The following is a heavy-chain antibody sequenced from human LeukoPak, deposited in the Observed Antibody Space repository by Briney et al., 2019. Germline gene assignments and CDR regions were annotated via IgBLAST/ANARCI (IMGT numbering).Heavy chain of an antibody. CDR3: ARATYYDSSVFFDY. Sequence: PSETLSLTCTVSGGSISSYYWSWIRQPPGKGLEWIGYIYYSGSTNYNPSLKSRVTISVDTSKNQFSLKLSSVTAADTAVYYCARATYYDSSVFFDYWGQGTLVTVSS. D-gene: IGHD3-22*01. V-gene: IGHV4-59*01. CDR2: IYYSGST. CDR1: GGSISSYY. J-gene: IGHJ4*02.